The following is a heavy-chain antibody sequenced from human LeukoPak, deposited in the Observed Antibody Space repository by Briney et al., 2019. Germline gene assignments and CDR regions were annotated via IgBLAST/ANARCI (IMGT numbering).Heavy chain of an antibody. CDR3: ARHVLRFLEWLPYMDV. D-gene: IGHD3-3*01. Sequence: SETLSLTCTVSGGSISNYYGCWIRKPAGKGLEWMGYIYYSGSTSYNPSLKSRVTISVDTSKNHSSLKLSSVTAADTAVYYCARHVLRFLEWLPYMDVWGKGTTVTVSS. CDR1: GGSISNYY. V-gene: IGHV4-59*01. CDR2: IYYSGST. J-gene: IGHJ6*03.